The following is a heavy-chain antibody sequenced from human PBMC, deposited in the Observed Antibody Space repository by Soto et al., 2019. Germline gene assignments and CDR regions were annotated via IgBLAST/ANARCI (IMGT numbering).Heavy chain of an antibody. CDR1: GGTFSSYA. D-gene: IGHD3-3*01. Sequence: QVQLVQSGAEVKKPGSSVKVSCKASGGTFSSYAISWVRQAPGQGLEWMGGIIPIFGTANYAQKFQGRVTITADKSTSIAYMDLSSLRSDDTAVYYCARDCEWSGRGYNWFDPWGQGTLVTVSS. J-gene: IGHJ5*02. CDR3: ARDCEWSGRGYNWFDP. V-gene: IGHV1-69*06. CDR2: IIPIFGTA.